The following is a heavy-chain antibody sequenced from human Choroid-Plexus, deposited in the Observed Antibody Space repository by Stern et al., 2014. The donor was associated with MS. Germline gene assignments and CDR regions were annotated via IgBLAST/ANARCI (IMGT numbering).Heavy chain of an antibody. V-gene: IGHV3-30*18. CDR1: GFTFGSCA. D-gene: IGHD2/OR15-2a*01. Sequence: MQLVESGGGVVQPGRPLRLSCVASGFTFGSCAMHWVRQAPGKGLDWVAGVSYDGSNKYYADSVKGRFTISRDNSQNTLYMQMSSLRPEDTAVYYCAKDRQYLTYFFDHWGQGSLVTVSS. CDR3: AKDRQYLTYFFDH. CDR2: VSYDGSNK. J-gene: IGHJ5*02.